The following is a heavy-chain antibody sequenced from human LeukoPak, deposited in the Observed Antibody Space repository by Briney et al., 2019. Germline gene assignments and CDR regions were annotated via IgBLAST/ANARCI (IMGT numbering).Heavy chain of an antibody. CDR3: ARSRYCSSTSCHPFDY. V-gene: IGHV1-18*01. CDR1: GYTFTSYG. Sequence: ASVKVPCMASGYTFTSYGISWVRQAPGQGLEWMGWISAYNGNTNYAQKLQGRVTMTTDTSTSTAYMELRGLRSDDTAVYYCARSRYCSSTSCHPFDYWGQGTLVTVS. CDR2: ISAYNGNT. J-gene: IGHJ4*02. D-gene: IGHD2-2*01.